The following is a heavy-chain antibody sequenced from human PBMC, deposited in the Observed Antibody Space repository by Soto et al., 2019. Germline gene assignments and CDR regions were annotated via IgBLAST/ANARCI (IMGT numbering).Heavy chain of an antibody. J-gene: IGHJ5*02. Sequence: SGPTLVNPTETLTLTCTVSGFSLSNARMGVSWIRQPPGKALEWLAHIFSNDEKSYSTSLKSRLTISKDTSKSQVVLTMTNMDPVDTATYYCARIGTTYRWTNWFDPWGQGTLVTVSS. CDR3: ARIGTTYRWTNWFDP. CDR2: IFSNDEK. V-gene: IGHV2-26*01. CDR1: GFSLSNARMG. D-gene: IGHD4-17*01.